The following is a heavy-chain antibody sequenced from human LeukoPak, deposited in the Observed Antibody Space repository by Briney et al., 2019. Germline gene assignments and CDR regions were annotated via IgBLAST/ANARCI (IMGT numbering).Heavy chain of an antibody. CDR3: ARHGGSSGWYEAYYYYGMDV. V-gene: IGHV4-39*01. CDR2: GYYSVST. Sequence: SETLSLTCTVSGGSISSSYYYWVWIRQPPGKGLEWIGSGYYSVSTYYNPSLKSRVTISVDTSKNYFSLKLRSVTAADTAVYYCARHGGSSGWYEAYYYYGMDVWGQGTTVTVSS. CDR1: GGSISSSYYY. J-gene: IGHJ6*02. D-gene: IGHD6-19*01.